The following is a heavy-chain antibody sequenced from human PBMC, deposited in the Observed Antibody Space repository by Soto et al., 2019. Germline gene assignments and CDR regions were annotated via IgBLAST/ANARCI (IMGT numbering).Heavy chain of an antibody. V-gene: IGHV4-39*01. CDR3: AGHYAGSSFSGGIDY. CDR2: VYYTGIT. CDR1: GGSINSITYY. D-gene: IGHD2-15*01. Sequence: SETLSVTCTVAGGSINSITYYWGWIRQPPGKGLEWIGTVYYTGITYYRPSLKSRVTMSVDTSRNHFSLKLNSVTAADTAVYYCAGHYAGSSFSGGIDYWGQGIMVTVSS. J-gene: IGHJ4*02.